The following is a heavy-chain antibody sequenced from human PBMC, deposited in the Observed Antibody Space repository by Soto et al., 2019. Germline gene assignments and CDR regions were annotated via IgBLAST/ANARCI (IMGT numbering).Heavy chain of an antibody. Sequence: PGGSLRLSCAASGFTFSSYSMNWVRQAPGKGLEWVSSISSSSSYIYYADSVKGRFTISRDNAKNSLYLQMNSLRAEDTAVYYFARIQLGSDAFDIWCPGTMVTV. CDR2: ISSSSSYI. J-gene: IGHJ3*02. V-gene: IGHV3-21*01. D-gene: IGHD6-6*01. CDR1: GFTFSSYS. CDR3: ARIQLGSDAFDI.